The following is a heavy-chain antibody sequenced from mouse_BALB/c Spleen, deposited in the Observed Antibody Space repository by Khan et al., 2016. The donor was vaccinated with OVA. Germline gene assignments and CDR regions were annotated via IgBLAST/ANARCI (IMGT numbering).Heavy chain of an antibody. CDR1: GFSLTSYG. CDR3: AGLADI. V-gene: IGHV2-9*02. J-gene: IGHJ2*01. CDR2: IWAGGST. Sequence: QVQLKESGPGLVAPSQSLSITCTVSGFSLTSYGVHWVRQPPGKGLEWLGVIWAGGSTNYNSALMSRLSISKDNSKSQDFLKMNSLQPDDTAMYSCAGLADIWGQGTTLTVSS. D-gene: IGHD1-3*01.